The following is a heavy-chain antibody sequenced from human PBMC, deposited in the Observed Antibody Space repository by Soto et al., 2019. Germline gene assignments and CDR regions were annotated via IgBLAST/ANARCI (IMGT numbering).Heavy chain of an antibody. Sequence: PGESLKISCKGSGYTFSTYWIDWVRQMPGKGLEWMGIIYPGDSDTRYSPSFQGQVTISVDKSITTAYLQWSSLKASDTAMYYCARRRDGGSYNAFDIWGQGTMVTVS. CDR3: ARRRDGGSYNAFDI. D-gene: IGHD1-26*01. CDR2: IYPGDSDT. CDR1: GYTFSTYW. J-gene: IGHJ3*02. V-gene: IGHV5-51*01.